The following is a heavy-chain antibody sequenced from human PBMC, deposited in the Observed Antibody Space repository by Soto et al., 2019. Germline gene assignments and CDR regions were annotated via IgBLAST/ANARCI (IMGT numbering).Heavy chain of an antibody. CDR1: GGSFSGYY. V-gene: IGHV4-34*01. Sequence: SETLSLTCAVYGGSFSGYYWSWIRQPPGKGLEWIGEINHSGSTNYNPSLKSRVTISVDTSKNQFSLKLSSVTAADTAVYYCARGWGGIAAPFGLYYYYMDVWGKGTTVTVSS. J-gene: IGHJ6*03. CDR2: INHSGST. CDR3: ARGWGGIAAPFGLYYYYMDV. D-gene: IGHD6-13*01.